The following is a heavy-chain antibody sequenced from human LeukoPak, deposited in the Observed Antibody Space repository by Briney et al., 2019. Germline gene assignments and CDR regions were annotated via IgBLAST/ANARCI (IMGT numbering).Heavy chain of an antibody. CDR2: IYYSGST. V-gene: IGHV4-31*11. Sequence: SETLSLTCAVYGGSFSGYYWSWIRQHPGKGLEWIGYIYYSGSTYYNPSLKSRVTISVDTSKNQFSLKLSSVTAADTAVYYCATQAYDRAFDIWGQGTMVTVSS. CDR3: ATQAYDRAFDI. CDR1: GGSFSGYY. D-gene: IGHD5-12*01. J-gene: IGHJ3*02.